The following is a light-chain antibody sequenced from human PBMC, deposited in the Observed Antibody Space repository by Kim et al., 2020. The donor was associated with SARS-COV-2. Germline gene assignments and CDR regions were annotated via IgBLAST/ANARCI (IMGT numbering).Light chain of an antibody. CDR2: EVS. J-gene: IGLJ2*01. Sequence: GQSVTVSCTGTSIDVGSYTRVSWYQRPPGTAPKLIIYEVSDRPSGVPHRFSGSKSGNTASLTISWLQTEDEADYYCSSYTSSSTLIFGGGTQLTVL. V-gene: IGLV2-18*02. CDR1: SIDVGSYTR. CDR3: SSYTSSSTLI.